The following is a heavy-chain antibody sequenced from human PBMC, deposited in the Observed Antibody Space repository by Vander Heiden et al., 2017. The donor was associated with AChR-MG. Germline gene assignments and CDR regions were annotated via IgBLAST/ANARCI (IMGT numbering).Heavy chain of an antibody. CDR1: GGSFSGYY. CDR3: ARWAAMAPYYYDSSGYKGVYYYYGMDV. J-gene: IGHJ6*02. CDR2: INHSGST. D-gene: IGHD3-22*01. Sequence: QVQLQQWGAGLLKPPETLSLPCAVSGGSFSGYYCSWLRQPPGKGLEWIGEINHSGSTNYNPSLKSRVTISVDTSKNQFSLKLSSVTAADTAVYYCARWAAMAPYYYDSSGYKGVYYYYGMDVWGQGTTVTVSS. V-gene: IGHV4-34*01.